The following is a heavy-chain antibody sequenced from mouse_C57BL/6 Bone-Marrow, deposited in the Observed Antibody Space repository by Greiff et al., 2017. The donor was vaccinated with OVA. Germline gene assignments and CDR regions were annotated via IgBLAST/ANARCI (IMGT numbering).Heavy chain of an antibody. CDR3: ARKITTVVYFDY. D-gene: IGHD1-1*01. CDR2: IHPNSGST. Sequence: VQLQQPGAELVKPGASVKLSCKASGYTFTSYWMHWVKQRPGQGLEWIGMIHPNSGSTNYNEKFKSKATLTVDKSSSTAYMQLSSLTSEDSAVYYCARKITTVVYFDYWGQGTTLTVSS. CDR1: GYTFTSYW. J-gene: IGHJ2*01. V-gene: IGHV1-64*01.